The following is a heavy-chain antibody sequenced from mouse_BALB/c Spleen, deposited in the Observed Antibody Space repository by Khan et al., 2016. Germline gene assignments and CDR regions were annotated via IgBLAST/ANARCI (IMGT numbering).Heavy chain of an antibody. J-gene: IGHJ4*01. CDR1: GYTFTDYN. CDR2: SSTYYGEA. CDR3: PLVTSALYYSFDF. V-gene: IGHV1S137*01. D-gene: IGHD2-12*01. Sequence: QVQLQQPGAELVRPGVSVKISCKGSGYTFTDYNMHWGKQSHAKRLEWMGISSTYYGEANYNQKFKGKATTTVDKSSSTAFIDLARLTSEDSSIYYFPLVTSALYYSFDFWVQETSVPVSS.